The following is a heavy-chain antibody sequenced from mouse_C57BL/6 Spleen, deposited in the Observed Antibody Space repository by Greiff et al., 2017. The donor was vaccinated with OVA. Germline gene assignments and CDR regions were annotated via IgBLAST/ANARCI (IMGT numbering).Heavy chain of an antibody. D-gene: IGHD2-3*01. J-gene: IGHJ3*01. CDR1: GYTFPSYW. CDR3: ARKDRDGPFAY. V-gene: IGHV1-50*01. CDR2: IDPSDSYT. Sequence: QVQLQQPGAELVKPGASVKLSCKASGYTFPSYWMQWVKQRPGQGLEWIGEIDPSDSYTNYNQKFKGKATLTVDTSSSTAYMQLSSLTSEDSAVYYCARKDRDGPFAYWGQGTLVTVSA.